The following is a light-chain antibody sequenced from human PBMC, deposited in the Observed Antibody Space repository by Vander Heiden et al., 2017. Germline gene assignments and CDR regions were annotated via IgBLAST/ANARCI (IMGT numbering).Light chain of an antibody. Sequence: IQMTQSPSSLSASVGDRVTITCQASQDISNYLSWYQQKVGKAPKLLIYDASNLETGVPSRFSGSGSGTDFTLTISSLQPEDFATYYCQHYNDLPPLTFGPGTRLEIK. CDR3: QHYNDLPPLT. CDR1: QDISNY. CDR2: DAS. V-gene: IGKV1-33*01. J-gene: IGKJ5*01.